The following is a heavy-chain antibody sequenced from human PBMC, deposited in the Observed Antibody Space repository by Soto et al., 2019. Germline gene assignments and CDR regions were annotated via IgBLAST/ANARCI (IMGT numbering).Heavy chain of an antibody. CDR1: GGSISSSSYY. CDR3: ARYCGGLSCQRAYGMDV. J-gene: IGHJ6*02. CDR2: IYYSGST. V-gene: IGHV4-39*01. Sequence: SETLSLTCTVSGGSISSSSYYWGWIRQPPGKGLEWIGSIYYSGSTYYNPSLKSRVTISVDTSKNQFSLKLSSVTAADTAVYYCARYCGGLSCQRAYGMDVWGQGTTVTVSS. D-gene: IGHD2-21*01.